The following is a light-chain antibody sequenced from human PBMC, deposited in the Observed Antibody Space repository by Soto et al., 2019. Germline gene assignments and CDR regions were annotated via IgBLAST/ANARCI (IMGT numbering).Light chain of an antibody. CDR2: AAA. CDR1: LGIGND. J-gene: IGKJ4*01. CDR3: LQDHNYPLT. Sequence: AIQMAQSPSSLSASVGDRVTITCRASLGIGNDVGWFQQKPGKAPKLLIYAAATLQSGVPSRFSGSRSGTDFTLTVSSLQPEDCATYYCLQDHNYPLTFGGGTKVEIK. V-gene: IGKV1-6*02.